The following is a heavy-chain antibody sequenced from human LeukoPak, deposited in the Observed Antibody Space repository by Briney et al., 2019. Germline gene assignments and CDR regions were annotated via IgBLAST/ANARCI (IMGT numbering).Heavy chain of an antibody. CDR3: AKTVLRFLEWDWYFDL. D-gene: IGHD3-3*01. V-gene: IGHV3-9*01. CDR1: GFTFDDYA. J-gene: IGHJ2*01. CDR2: ISWNSGSI. Sequence: GGSLRLSCAASGFTFDDYAMHWVRQAPGKGLEWVSGISWNSGSIGYADSVKGRFTISRDNAKNSLYLQMNSLRAEDTALYYCAKTVLRFLEWDWYFDLWGRGTLVTVSS.